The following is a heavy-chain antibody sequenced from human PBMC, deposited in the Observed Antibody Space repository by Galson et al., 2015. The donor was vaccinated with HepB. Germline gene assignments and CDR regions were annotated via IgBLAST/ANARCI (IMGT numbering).Heavy chain of an antibody. J-gene: IGHJ6*03. CDR2: INAGNGNT. CDR3: ARVGPGVDPYSSSDYYYYYMDV. V-gene: IGHV1-3*01. Sequence: SVKVSCKASGYTFTSYAMHWVRQAPGQRLEWMGWINAGNGNTKYSQKFQGRVTITRDTSASTAYMELSSLRSEDTAVCYCARVGPGVDPYSSSDYYYYYMDVWGKGTTVTVSS. CDR1: GYTFTSYA. D-gene: IGHD6-6*01.